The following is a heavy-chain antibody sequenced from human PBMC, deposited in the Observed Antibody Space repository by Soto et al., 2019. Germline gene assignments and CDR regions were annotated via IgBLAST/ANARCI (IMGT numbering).Heavy chain of an antibody. Sequence: SETLSLTCAVYGGSISGYQWTWIRQSPGKGLEWIGEINHSGGTNYNPSLKRRVTISVDPSKNQFSLKLSSVTAADTAVYYCARDELEGLFDYWGQGILVTVSS. V-gene: IGHV4-34*01. CDR1: GGSISGYQ. CDR3: ARDELEGLFDY. D-gene: IGHD1-1*01. CDR2: INHSGGT. J-gene: IGHJ4*02.